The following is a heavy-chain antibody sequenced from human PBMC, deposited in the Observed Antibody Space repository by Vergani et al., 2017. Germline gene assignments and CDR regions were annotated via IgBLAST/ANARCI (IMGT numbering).Heavy chain of an antibody. CDR3: VRDRGLCAGGRCYTEAWDY. Sequence: QVQLVESGGGVVQPGGSLRLSCAASGFTFSSYGMHWVRQAPGKGLEWVAFIRYDGTNKYYADLVKGRFTISRDIAKNTLYLQVRSLRLEDTGVYHCVRDRGLCAGGRCYTEAWDYWGQGTPVTVSS. D-gene: IGHD2-2*02. J-gene: IGHJ4*02. CDR1: GFTFSSYG. V-gene: IGHV3-30*02. CDR2: IRYDGTNK.